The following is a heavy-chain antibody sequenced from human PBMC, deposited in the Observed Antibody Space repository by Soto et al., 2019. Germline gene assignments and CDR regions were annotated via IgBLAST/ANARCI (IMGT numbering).Heavy chain of an antibody. D-gene: IGHD2-8*01. CDR3: AKDQSTNSRSYHALDV. CDR2: VSNDGRNK. CDR1: EFTFSSYA. V-gene: IGHV3-30*18. Sequence: QVQLVESGGGVVQPGESLRLSCAASEFTFSSYARHWVRQAPGKGLEWVAVVSNDGRNKYYADSVKGRFTISRDNSKNTLNLQMNSLRAEDTAVYYCAKDQSTNSRSYHALDVWGQGTTVTVSS. J-gene: IGHJ6*02.